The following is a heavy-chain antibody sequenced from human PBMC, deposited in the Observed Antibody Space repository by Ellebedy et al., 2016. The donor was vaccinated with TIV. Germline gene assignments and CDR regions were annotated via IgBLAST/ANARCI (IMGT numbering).Heavy chain of an antibody. CDR3: ASGFQ. CDR2: ISYDGSNK. Sequence: GGSLRLSCAASGFTFSSDAMHWVRQAPGKGLEWVAVISYDGSNKYYADSVKGRFTISRDNSKNTLYLQMNSLRVEDTAVYYCASGFQWGQGTLVTVSS. J-gene: IGHJ4*02. CDR1: GFTFSSDA. D-gene: IGHD3-10*01. V-gene: IGHV3-30-3*01.